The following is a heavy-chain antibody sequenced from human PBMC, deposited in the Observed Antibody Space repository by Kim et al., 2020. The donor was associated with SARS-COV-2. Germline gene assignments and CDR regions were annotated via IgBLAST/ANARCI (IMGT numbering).Heavy chain of an antibody. J-gene: IGHJ1*01. V-gene: IGHV1-3*01. Sequence: SQKVHGRVTISRAPAASKAYMELSSLRSEDTAVYYCAREKVLLGPKYFQHWGQGTLVTVSS. CDR3: AREKVLLGPKYFQH. D-gene: IGHD3-10*01.